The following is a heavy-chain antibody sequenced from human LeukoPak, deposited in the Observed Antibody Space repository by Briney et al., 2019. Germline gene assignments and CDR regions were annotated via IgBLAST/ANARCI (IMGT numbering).Heavy chain of an antibody. CDR3: AREGKPRAFDI. D-gene: IGHD1-14*01. CDR2: IYHSGST. CDR1: GDSISSGGYS. J-gene: IGHJ3*02. Sequence: PSQTLSLTCAVSGDSISSGGYSWSWIRQPPGKGLEWIGYIYHSGSTYYNPSLKSRVTISVDRSKNQFSLKLSSVTAADTAVYYCAREGKPRAFDIWGQGTMVTVSS. V-gene: IGHV4-30-2*01.